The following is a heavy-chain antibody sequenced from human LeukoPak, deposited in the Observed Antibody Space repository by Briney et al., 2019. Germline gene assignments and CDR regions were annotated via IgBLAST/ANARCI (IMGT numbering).Heavy chain of an antibody. Sequence: GGSLRLSCAASGFTFSSYSMNWVRQAPGKGLEWVSSISSSSSYIYYADSVKGRFTISRDNAKNSLYLQMNSLRAEDTAVYYCAREESYWGSGYYYYMDVWGKGTAVTVSS. CDR3: AREESYWGSGYYYYMDV. D-gene: IGHD7-27*01. V-gene: IGHV3-21*01. CDR1: GFTFSSYS. CDR2: ISSSSSYI. J-gene: IGHJ6*03.